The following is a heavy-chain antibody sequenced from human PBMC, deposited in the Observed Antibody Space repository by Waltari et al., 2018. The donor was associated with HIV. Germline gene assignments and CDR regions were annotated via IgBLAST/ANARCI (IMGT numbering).Heavy chain of an antibody. CDR1: GFTFNNYA. CDR3: AKDKDIWGNYRGFYMDV. J-gene: IGHJ6*03. V-gene: IGHV3-9*01. Sequence: EMQLVESGGGLVQPGRSLRLSCAGSGFTFNNYAMYWVRQAPGKGLEWVSGISWNSGYIGYADSVKGRFTISRDNAKNSLYLQLNSLRAEDTAFYYCAKDKDIWGNYRGFYMDVWGKGTMVTVSS. D-gene: IGHD3-16*02. CDR2: ISWNSGYI.